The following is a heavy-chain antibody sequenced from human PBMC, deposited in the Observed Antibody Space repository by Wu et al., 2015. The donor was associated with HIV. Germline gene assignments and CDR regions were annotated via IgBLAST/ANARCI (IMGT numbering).Heavy chain of an antibody. D-gene: IGHD2-15*01. Sequence: QVQLVQSGAEVKKPGASVKVSCKASGYTFTGYYMHWVRQAPGQGLEWMGWINPNSGGTNYAQKFQGRVTMTRDTSISTAYMELSRLRSDDTAVYYCARDLGDIVVAVAATLDYWGQGTLVTVSS. CDR1: GYTFTGYY. V-gene: IGHV1-2*02. J-gene: IGHJ4*02. CDR3: ARDLGDIVVAVAATLDY. CDR2: INPNSGGT.